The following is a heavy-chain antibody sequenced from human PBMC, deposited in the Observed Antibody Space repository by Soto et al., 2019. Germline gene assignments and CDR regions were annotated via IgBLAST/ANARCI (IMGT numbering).Heavy chain of an antibody. Sequence: SETLSLTCSVSGGSISSRSYYWGWIRQPPGKGLEWIGSISYGGSPSYNPSLKSRVTISIDTSKNQFSLKMSSVTAADTAVYSCARHPRYNQVPYWGQGTLVTVSS. J-gene: IGHJ4*02. V-gene: IGHV4-39*01. CDR2: ISYGGSP. CDR3: ARHPRYNQVPY. D-gene: IGHD1-1*01. CDR1: GGSISSRSYY.